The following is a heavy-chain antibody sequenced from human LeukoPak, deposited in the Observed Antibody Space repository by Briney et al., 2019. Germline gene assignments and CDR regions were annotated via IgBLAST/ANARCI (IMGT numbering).Heavy chain of an antibody. Sequence: SETLSLTCAVYGGSFSGYYWSWIRQPPGKGLEWIGEINHSGSTNYNPSLKSRVTISVDTSENQFSLKLSSVTAADTAVYYCARGSDDFWSGYYTNWFDPWGQGTLVTVSS. CDR2: INHSGST. CDR1: GGSFSGYY. CDR3: ARGSDDFWSGYYTNWFDP. J-gene: IGHJ5*02. V-gene: IGHV4-34*01. D-gene: IGHD3-3*01.